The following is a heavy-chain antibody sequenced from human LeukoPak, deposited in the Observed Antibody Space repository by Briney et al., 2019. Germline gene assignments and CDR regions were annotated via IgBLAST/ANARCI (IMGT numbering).Heavy chain of an antibody. CDR3: AGTRDSDAFDI. D-gene: IGHD5-24*01. J-gene: IGHJ3*02. V-gene: IGHV1-18*04. CDR1: GYTFTGYY. CDR2: ISAYNANT. Sequence: ASVKVSCNASGYTFTGYYMHWVRQAPGQGLEWMGWISAYNANTNYAQKFQGRVTMTTDTSTSTAYMELRSLRSDDTAVYYCAGTRDSDAFDIWGQGTMVTVSS.